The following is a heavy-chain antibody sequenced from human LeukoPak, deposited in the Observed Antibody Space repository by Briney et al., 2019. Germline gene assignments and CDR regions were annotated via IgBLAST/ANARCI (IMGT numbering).Heavy chain of an antibody. CDR3: AVRGPNIVVVPAANWFDP. CDR1: VGSFSVYY. V-gene: IGHV4-34*01. D-gene: IGHD2-2*01. Sequence: SETLSLTCAVYVGSFSVYYWSWIRHPPGKGLEWIGEINHSGSTNYNPYLKSRVTISVDTSKNQFSLKLSSVTAADTAVYYCAVRGPNIVVVPAANWFDPWGQGTLVTVSS. J-gene: IGHJ5*02. CDR2: INHSGST.